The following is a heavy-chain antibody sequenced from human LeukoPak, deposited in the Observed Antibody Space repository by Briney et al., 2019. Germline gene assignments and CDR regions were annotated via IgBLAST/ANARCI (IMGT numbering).Heavy chain of an antibody. V-gene: IGHV5-51*01. J-gene: IGHJ5*02. CDR1: GYSFTSYW. CDR2: IYPGDSDT. Sequence: GESLKISCKGSGYSFTSYWIGWVRQMPGKGLEWMGIIYPGDSDTRYSPSFQGQVTISADKSISTAYLQWSSLKASDTAMYYCARKHRKIVGASNWFDPWGQGTLVTVSS. D-gene: IGHD1-26*01. CDR3: ARKHRKIVGASNWFDP.